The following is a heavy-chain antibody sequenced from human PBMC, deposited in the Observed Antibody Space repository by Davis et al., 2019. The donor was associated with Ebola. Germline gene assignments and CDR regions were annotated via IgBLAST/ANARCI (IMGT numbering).Heavy chain of an antibody. CDR3: ARGPPTIDY. D-gene: IGHD1-14*01. J-gene: IGHJ4*02. CDR1: GGSISNYY. Sequence: SETLSLTCTVSGGSISNYYWSWIRQPPGKGLEWFGYIYYSGSTNYNPSLKSRVTISVDTSKNQFSLRLGSVTAADTAVYYCARGPPTIDYWGQGTLVTVSS. V-gene: IGHV4-59*01. CDR2: IYYSGST.